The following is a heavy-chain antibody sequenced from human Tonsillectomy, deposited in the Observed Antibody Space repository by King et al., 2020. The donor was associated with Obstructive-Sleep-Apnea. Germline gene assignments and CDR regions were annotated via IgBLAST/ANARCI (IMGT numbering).Heavy chain of an antibody. CDR2: IDPSDSYT. CDR3: ARVNVFPTTMDV. V-gene: IGHV5-10-1*01. D-gene: IGHD1-1*01. J-gene: IGHJ6*02. CDR1: GYSFTSYW. Sequence: VQLVESGAEVKKPGESLRISCTGSGYSFTSYWISWVRQMPGKGLEWMGRIDPSDSYTNYSPSFQGHVTISADKSISTAYLQWSSLKASDTAMYYCARVNVFPTTMDVWGQGTTVTVSS.